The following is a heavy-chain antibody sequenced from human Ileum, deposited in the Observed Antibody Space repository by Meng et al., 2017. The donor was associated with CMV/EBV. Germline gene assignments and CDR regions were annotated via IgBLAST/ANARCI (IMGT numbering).Heavy chain of an antibody. Sequence: SETLSLTCTVCGCFLWRGYDWDWIWQPPGKGLEWIGNIYHSGSTYYNPSLKSRVTISVDTSNNQFSLKLRSVTAADTAVYCCAREGRYCSSTNCQSLGPGMDVYGHAFTVTVSS. CDR1: GCFLWRGYD. J-gene: IGHJ6*02. V-gene: IGHV4-38-2*02. D-gene: IGHD2-2*01. CDR2: IYHSGST. CDR3: AREGRYCSSTNCQSLGPGMDV.